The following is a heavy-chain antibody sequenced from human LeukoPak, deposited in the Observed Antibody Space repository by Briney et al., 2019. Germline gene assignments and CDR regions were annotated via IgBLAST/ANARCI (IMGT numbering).Heavy chain of an antibody. CDR2: INSDGSST. CDR3: ARDKAVGPTLLDY. Sequence: GGSLRLSCAASGFTFSSYWMHWVRQAPGKGLVWVSRINSDGSSTSYADSVKGRFTISRDNAKNSLYLQMNSLRAEDTAVYYCARDKAVGPTLLDYWGQGTLVTVSS. D-gene: IGHD1-26*01. V-gene: IGHV3-74*01. J-gene: IGHJ4*02. CDR1: GFTFSSYW.